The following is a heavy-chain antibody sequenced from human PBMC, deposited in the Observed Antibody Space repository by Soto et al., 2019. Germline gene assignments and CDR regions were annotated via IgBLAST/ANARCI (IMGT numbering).Heavy chain of an antibody. J-gene: IGHJ5*02. D-gene: IGHD2-2*01. V-gene: IGHV1-69*13. CDR2: IIPIFGAA. Sequence: ASVKVSCKASGGTFSSYAISWVRQAPGQGLEWMGGIIPIFGAANYAQKFQGRVTITADESTSTAYMELSSLRSEDTAVYYCARVGVPAAIANWFDPWGQGTLVTVSS. CDR3: ARVGVPAAIANWFDP. CDR1: GGTFSSYA.